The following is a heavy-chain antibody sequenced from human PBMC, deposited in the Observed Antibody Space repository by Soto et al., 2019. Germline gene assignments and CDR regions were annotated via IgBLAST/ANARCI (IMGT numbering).Heavy chain of an antibody. D-gene: IGHD3-10*01. J-gene: IGHJ4*02. CDR2: IYWDDDK. CDR1: GFSLTTSGVG. Sequence: QITLKESGPTLVKPTQTLTLTCTFSGFSLTTSGVGVGWIRQPPGKALEWLAIIYWDDDKRYSPSLKCRLTITNDTSTTPVVRTTTNMPPVDTSTYYCAHRGTPFDYWGQGTLVTVSS. V-gene: IGHV2-5*02. CDR3: AHRGTPFDY.